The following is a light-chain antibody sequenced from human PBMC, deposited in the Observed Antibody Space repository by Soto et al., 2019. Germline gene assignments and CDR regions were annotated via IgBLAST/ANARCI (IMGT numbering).Light chain of an antibody. Sequence: EIVLTQSPGTLSLSPGERATLSCRASQSVSSSYLAWYQQKPGQAPRLLIYGASSRATGIPDRFSGSGSGTEFTLTISSLQPDDFATYYCQQYDSFWTMFGQGTKVDIK. V-gene: IGKV3-20*01. CDR1: QSVSSSY. J-gene: IGKJ1*01. CDR3: QQYDSFWTM. CDR2: GAS.